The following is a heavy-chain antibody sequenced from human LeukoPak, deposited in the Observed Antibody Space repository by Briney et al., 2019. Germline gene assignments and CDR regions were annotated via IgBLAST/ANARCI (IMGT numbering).Heavy chain of an antibody. CDR2: ISGSGGST. V-gene: IGHV3-23*01. CDR1: GLTFSSYA. Sequence: PGGSLRLSCAASGLTFSSYAMSWVRQAPGQGLGWVSAISGSGGSTYYADSVKGRFTISRDNSKNTLYLQMNSLRAEDTAVYYCAKSHYWHSSGWFDYWGQGTLVTVSS. CDR3: AKSHYWHSSGWFDY. D-gene: IGHD6-19*01. J-gene: IGHJ4*02.